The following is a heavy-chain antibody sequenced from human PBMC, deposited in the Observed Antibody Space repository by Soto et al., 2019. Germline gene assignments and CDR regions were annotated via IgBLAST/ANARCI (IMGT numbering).Heavy chain of an antibody. Sequence: ASVKVSCKASGYPFTTYDISWVRQAAGQGLEWMGWINLNSGHTDYAQRFQGRVTMTRNTSLSTGYMELTSLSSEDTAVYYCARGRGWRDYWGQGTLVTVSS. CDR3: ARGRGWRDY. D-gene: IGHD6-19*01. V-gene: IGHV1-8*01. CDR1: GYPFTTYD. J-gene: IGHJ4*02. CDR2: INLNSGHT.